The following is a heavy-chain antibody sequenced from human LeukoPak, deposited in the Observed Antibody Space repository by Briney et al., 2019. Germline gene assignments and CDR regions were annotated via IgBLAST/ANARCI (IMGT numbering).Heavy chain of an antibody. CDR3: ARAEGGQLWYLGWFDP. CDR1: GGSISSGSYY. D-gene: IGHD5-18*01. Sequence: SETLSLTCTVSGGSISSGSYYWSWIRQPAGKGLEWIGRIYISGSTNYNPSLKSRVTISVDTSKNQFSLKLSSVTAADTAVYYCARAEGGQLWYLGWFDPWGQGTLVTVSS. CDR2: IYISGST. V-gene: IGHV4-61*02. J-gene: IGHJ5*02.